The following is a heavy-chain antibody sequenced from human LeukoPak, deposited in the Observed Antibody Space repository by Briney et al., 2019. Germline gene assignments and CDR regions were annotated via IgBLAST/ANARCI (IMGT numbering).Heavy chain of an antibody. CDR2: ISYTGTT. V-gene: IGHV4-39*02. Sequence: SETLSLTCTVSSASITSSPYFWAWIRQSPGKGLEWVGTISYTGTTYYNPSLKSRVTISVDTSKNHFSLKLSSVTAADTAVYYCAANSADYNTLGSSYKVWGQGTLVTVSS. CDR1: SASITSSPYF. J-gene: IGHJ4*02. CDR3: AANSADYNTLGSSYKV. D-gene: IGHD3-10*01.